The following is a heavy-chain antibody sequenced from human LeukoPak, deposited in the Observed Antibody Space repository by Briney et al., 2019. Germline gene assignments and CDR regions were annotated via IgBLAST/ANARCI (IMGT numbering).Heavy chain of an antibody. CDR1: GGTFSSHA. CDR3: ARKNYGSNRWFDP. D-gene: IGHD4/OR15-4a*01. Sequence: ASVKVSCKASGGTFSSHAINWVRQATGQGLEWMGWMNPNSGNTGYAQKFQGRVTMARNTSISTAYMELSSLRSEDTAVYYCARKNYGSNRWFDPWGQGTLVTVSS. CDR2: MNPNSGNT. J-gene: IGHJ5*02. V-gene: IGHV1-8*02.